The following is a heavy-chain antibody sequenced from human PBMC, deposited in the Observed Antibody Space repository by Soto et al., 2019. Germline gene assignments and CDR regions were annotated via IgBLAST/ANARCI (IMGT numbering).Heavy chain of an antibody. CDR3: AKHPGIAVAGDLDY. CDR1: GFTFSSYV. D-gene: IGHD6-19*01. J-gene: IGHJ4*02. CDR2: ISGSGGST. V-gene: IGHV3-23*01. Sequence: GGSLRLSCAASGFTFSSYVMSWVRQAPGKGLEWVSAISGSGGSTYYADSVKGRFTISRDNSKNTLYLQMNSLRAEDTAVYYCAKHPGIAVAGDLDYWGQGTLVTVSS.